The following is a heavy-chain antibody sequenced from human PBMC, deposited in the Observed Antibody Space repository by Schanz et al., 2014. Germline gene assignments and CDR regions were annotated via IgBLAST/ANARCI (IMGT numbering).Heavy chain of an antibody. V-gene: IGHV1-18*01. CDR2: ISVYNHNK. CDR1: GYIFINSG. J-gene: IGHJ5*02. CDR3: AKAEYDILTDSYSRLDP. D-gene: IGHD3-9*01. Sequence: GPGVKKPGATVKVSCKASGYIFINSGISWVRQAPGQGLEWMGWISVYNHNKEYDQKFQGRVTMTADTSTNTAYMELRSLRSDDTAVYYCAKAEYDILTDSYSRLDPWGQGTLXTVSS.